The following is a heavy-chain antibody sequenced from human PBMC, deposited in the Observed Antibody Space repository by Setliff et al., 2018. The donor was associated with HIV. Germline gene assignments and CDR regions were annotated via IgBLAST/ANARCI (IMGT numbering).Heavy chain of an antibody. Sequence: SETLSLTCTVSGGSVSSGSYHWGWIRQPPGKGLEWIGSIYHSGSTYYNPSLKSRVTISVDTSKNQFSLKLSSVTAADTAVYYCARCAYYNFWSGYYCDYWGQGTLVTVSS. J-gene: IGHJ4*02. CDR2: IYHSGST. D-gene: IGHD3-3*01. CDR3: ARCAYYNFWSGYYCDY. CDR1: GGSVSSGSYH. V-gene: IGHV4-39*07.